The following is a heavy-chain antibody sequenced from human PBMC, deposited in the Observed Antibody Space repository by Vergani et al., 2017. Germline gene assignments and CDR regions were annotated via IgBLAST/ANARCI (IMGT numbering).Heavy chain of an antibody. J-gene: IGHJ4*02. CDR1: GFTFSTYS. CDR3: ARDPRYCNGGSCYVEEGGDY. D-gene: IGHD2-15*01. V-gene: IGHV3-21*01. CDR2: ISGSSIYI. Sequence: EVQLVESGGGLVKPGGSLRLSCAASGFTFSTYSLNWVRQAPGKGLECVSSISGSSIYIYYADSVKGRFTLSRDNAQNALYLQMNSLSAEDTAVYYCARDPRYCNGGSCYVEEGGDYWGQGTLVTVSS.